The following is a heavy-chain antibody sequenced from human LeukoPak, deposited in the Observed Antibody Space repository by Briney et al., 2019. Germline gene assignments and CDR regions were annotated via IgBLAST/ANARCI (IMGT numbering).Heavy chain of an antibody. CDR3: ARGGPTTMILPY. J-gene: IGHJ4*02. CDR1: GGSFSGNY. D-gene: IGHD3-22*01. V-gene: IGHV4-34*01. Sequence: ASETLSLTCAVYGGSFSGNYWSWIRQSPGKGLEWIGEINHSGRTNYNPSLKSRVAISVDTSKNRFSLFLTSVTAGDTAVYYCARGGPTTMILPYWGQGTLVTVSS. CDR2: INHSGRT.